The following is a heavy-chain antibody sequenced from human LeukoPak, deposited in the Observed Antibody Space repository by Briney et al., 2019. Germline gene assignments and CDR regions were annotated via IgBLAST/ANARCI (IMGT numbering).Heavy chain of an antibody. Sequence: GGSLRLSCAASGFTFSSYAMSWVRQALGKGLEWVGRIKSKTDGGTTDYAAPVKGRFTISRDDSKNTLYLQMNSLKTEDTAVYYCTTGTGTTSDFDYWGQGTLVTVSS. J-gene: IGHJ4*02. CDR2: IKSKTDGGTT. CDR1: GFTFSSYA. V-gene: IGHV3-15*01. D-gene: IGHD1-7*01. CDR3: TTGTGTTSDFDY.